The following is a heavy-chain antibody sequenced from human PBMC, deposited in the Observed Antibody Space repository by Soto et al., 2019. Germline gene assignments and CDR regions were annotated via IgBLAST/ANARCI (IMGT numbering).Heavy chain of an antibody. CDR2: TYNNGRP. CDR3: ARGGVYDFWRGLFD. D-gene: IGHD3-3*01. V-gene: IGHV4-30-4*01. J-gene: IGHJ4*02. CDR1: GASISRGDYY. Sequence: PSETLSLTCTVSGASISRGDYYWNWIRQSPGKGLEWIGNTYNNGRPNYNPSLKSRVTISGDSSKNQFSLKLRSLSAADTAVYYCARGGVYDFWRGLFDWGQGTLVTVSS.